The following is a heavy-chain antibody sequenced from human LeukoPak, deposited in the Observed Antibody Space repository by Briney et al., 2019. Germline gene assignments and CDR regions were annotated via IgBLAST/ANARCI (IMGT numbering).Heavy chain of an antibody. Sequence: ASVKVSCKASGYTFTGYYMHWVRQAPGQGLEWMGWISPNSGGTNYAQKFQGWVTMTRDTSISTAYMELSRLRSDDTAVYYCARGPLITMVRGAQDDWGQGTLVTVSS. J-gene: IGHJ4*02. V-gene: IGHV1-2*04. CDR3: ARGPLITMVRGAQDD. D-gene: IGHD3-10*01. CDR1: GYTFTGYY. CDR2: ISPNSGGT.